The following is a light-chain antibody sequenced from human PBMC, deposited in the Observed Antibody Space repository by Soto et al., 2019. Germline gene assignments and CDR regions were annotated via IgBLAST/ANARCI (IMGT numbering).Light chain of an antibody. CDR1: SSNIGSHT. CDR2: SDN. CDR3: AVWDDSLSVWV. J-gene: IGLJ3*02. Sequence: QSVLTQPPSASGTPGQTATISCSGSSSNIGSHTVNWYQQLPGTAPTLFIYSDNQRPSGVPDRFSGSKSDTSASLAIIGLQSEDEADYYCAVWDDSLSVWVFGGGTKLTVL. V-gene: IGLV1-44*01.